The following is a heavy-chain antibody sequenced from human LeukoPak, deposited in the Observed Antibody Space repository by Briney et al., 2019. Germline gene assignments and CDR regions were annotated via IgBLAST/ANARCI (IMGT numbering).Heavy chain of an antibody. Sequence: SETLSLTCSVSGDSVSRSDSYWDWIRQPPGKGLEWIGTIYYSWRTYYSPSLKSRVTMSVDPSNNQFSLTLRPVTAADRAVYYCARRRYYDGSGYLEWGQGTLLSVSS. J-gene: IGHJ1*01. D-gene: IGHD3-22*01. CDR2: IYYSWRT. CDR1: GDSVSRSDSY. CDR3: ARRRYYDGSGYLE. V-gene: IGHV4-39*01.